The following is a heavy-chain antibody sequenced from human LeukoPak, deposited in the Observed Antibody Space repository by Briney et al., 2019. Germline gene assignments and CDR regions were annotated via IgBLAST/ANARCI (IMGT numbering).Heavy chain of an antibody. J-gene: IGHJ4*02. V-gene: IGHV3-9*03. D-gene: IGHD5-24*01. Sequence: GGSLRLSCAASGFTFDDYAMHWVRHAPGKGLEWVSGISWNSGSIGYADSVKGRFTISRDNAKNSLYLQMNSLRAEDMALYYCARGRDVYNGIGDYWGQGSLVTVSS. CDR3: ARGRDVYNGIGDY. CDR1: GFTFDDYA. CDR2: ISWNSGSI.